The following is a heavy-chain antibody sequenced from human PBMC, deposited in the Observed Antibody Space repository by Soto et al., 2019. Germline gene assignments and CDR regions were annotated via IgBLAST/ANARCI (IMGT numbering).Heavy chain of an antibody. CDR3: AREGGIEYCCCDCLYNWFDP. CDR1: GGSISSGDYY. D-gene: IGHD2-21*02. CDR2: RSYSGST. V-gene: IGHV4-31*03. J-gene: IGHJ5*02. Sequence: SETLSLTCTVSGGSISSGDYYWSWVLQHRGKGLEWIGYRSYSGSTYYNPSLKSRVTIVVDTSRNQFSLRLSSVTAADTAVDYRAREGGIEYCCCDCLYNWFDPWGQGTLVTVSS.